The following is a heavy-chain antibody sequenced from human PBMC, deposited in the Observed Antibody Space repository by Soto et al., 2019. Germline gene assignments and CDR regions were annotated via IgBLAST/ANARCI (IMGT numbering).Heavy chain of an antibody. Sequence: PGGSLRLSCAASGFTFSGSAMHWVRQASGKGLEWVGRIRSKANSYATAYAASVKGRFTISRDDSKNTAYLQMNSLKTEDTAVYYSTRQDKWVLPKAFDIWGQGTMVTVSS. CDR3: TRQDKWVLPKAFDI. D-gene: IGHD3-22*01. V-gene: IGHV3-73*01. CDR1: GFTFSGSA. J-gene: IGHJ3*02. CDR2: IRSKANSYAT.